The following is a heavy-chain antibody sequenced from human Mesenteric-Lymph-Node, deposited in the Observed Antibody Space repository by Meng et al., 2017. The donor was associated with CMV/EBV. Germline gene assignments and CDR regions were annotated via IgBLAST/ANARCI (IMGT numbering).Heavy chain of an antibody. Sequence: ASVKVSCKASGYTFTAYYIHWVRQAPGQGLEWMGWINPNSGGTIYAQNFQGRVTMTRDTSISTVYMELSRLRSDDTAVYYCARKELTVAGPNYYYYGMDVWGQGTTVTVSS. CDR3: ARKELTVAGPNYYYYGMDV. V-gene: IGHV1-2*02. CDR2: INPNSGGT. J-gene: IGHJ6*02. CDR1: GYTFTAYY. D-gene: IGHD6-19*01.